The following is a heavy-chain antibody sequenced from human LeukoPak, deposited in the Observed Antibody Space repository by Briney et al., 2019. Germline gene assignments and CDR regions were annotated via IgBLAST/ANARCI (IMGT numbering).Heavy chain of an antibody. V-gene: IGHV3-30-3*01. J-gene: IGHJ6*03. D-gene: IGHD3-3*01. CDR3: ARRAYDFWSGYYYYYMDV. Sequence: GGSLRLSCAASGFTFSSYAMHWVRQAPGKGLEWVAVISYDGSNKYYADSVKGRFTISRDNSKNTLYLQMNSLRAEDTAVYYCARRAYDFWSGYYYYYMDVWGKGTTVTVSS. CDR2: ISYDGSNK. CDR1: GFTFSSYA.